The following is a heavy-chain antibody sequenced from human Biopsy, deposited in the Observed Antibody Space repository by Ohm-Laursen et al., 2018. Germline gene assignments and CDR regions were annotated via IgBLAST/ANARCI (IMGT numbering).Heavy chain of an antibody. Sequence: SETLSLTCTVSGASDSSGSYDWSWIRQPPGKGLEWIGNIYNDVSTKYNPSLRSRVTISADKSANQFSLKLRSVTAADTAVYYCARGYAGLYEAFDFWGQGTVVTVAS. CDR1: GASDSSGSYD. D-gene: IGHD5-18*01. CDR2: IYNDVST. J-gene: IGHJ3*01. V-gene: IGHV4-61*01. CDR3: ARGYAGLYEAFDF.